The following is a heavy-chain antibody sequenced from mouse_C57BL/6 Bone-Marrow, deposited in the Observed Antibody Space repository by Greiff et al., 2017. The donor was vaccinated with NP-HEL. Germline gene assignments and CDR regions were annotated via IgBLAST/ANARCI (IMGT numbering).Heavy chain of an antibody. V-gene: IGHV1-59*01. CDR1: GYTFTSYW. D-gene: IGHD2-2*01. CDR3: ARVSTGVKGFAY. Sequence: QVQLQQPGAELVRPGTSVKLSCKASGYTFTSYWMHWVKQRPGQGLEWIGVIDPSDSYTNYNQKFKGKATLTVDTSSSTAYMQLSSLTSEDSAVYYCARVSTGVKGFAYGGQGTLVTVSA. CDR2: IDPSDSYT. J-gene: IGHJ3*01.